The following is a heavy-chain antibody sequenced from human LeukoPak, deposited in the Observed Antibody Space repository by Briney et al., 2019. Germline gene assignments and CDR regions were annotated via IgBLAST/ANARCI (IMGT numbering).Heavy chain of an antibody. D-gene: IGHD6-13*01. J-gene: IGHJ5*02. Sequence: SETLSLTCTVSGGSISSYYWSWIRQPPGKGLEWIGYIYYSGSTNYNPSLKSRVTISVDTSKNQFSLKLSSVTAADTAVYYCARTGYSSSHGFSPWGQGTLVTVSS. CDR2: IYYSGST. V-gene: IGHV4-59*01. CDR3: ARTGYSSSHGFSP. CDR1: GGSISSYY.